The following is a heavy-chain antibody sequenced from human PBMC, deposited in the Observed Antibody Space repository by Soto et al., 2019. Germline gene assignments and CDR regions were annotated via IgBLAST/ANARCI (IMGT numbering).Heavy chain of an antibody. CDR3: ANTFFSNYGFRNYYGMDV. Sequence: PGGSLRLSCAASGFTFRSYAMSWVRQAPGKGLEWVSGLSGSGGSTYYADSVKGRFTISRDNSKNTLYLQMNSLRAEDTAVYYCANTFFSNYGFRNYYGMDVWGQGTTVTVSS. CDR2: LSGSGGST. V-gene: IGHV3-23*01. CDR1: GFTFRSYA. J-gene: IGHJ6*02. D-gene: IGHD4-4*01.